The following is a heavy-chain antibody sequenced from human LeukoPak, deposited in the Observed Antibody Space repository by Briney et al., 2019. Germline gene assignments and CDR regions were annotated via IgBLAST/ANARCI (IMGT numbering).Heavy chain of an antibody. D-gene: IGHD3-10*01. J-gene: IGHJ5*02. CDR2: ISNSGSSI. CDR3: ARDTYGSGSYYWFDP. V-gene: IGHV3-11*04. CDR1: GFTFSDSY. Sequence: GGSLSLSCAASGFTFSDSYMTWIRQAPGKGLEWVSYISNSGSSIYYADSVKGRFTTSRDNAKSSLYLQMNSLRAEDTAVYYCARDTYGSGSYYWFDPWGQGTLVTVSS.